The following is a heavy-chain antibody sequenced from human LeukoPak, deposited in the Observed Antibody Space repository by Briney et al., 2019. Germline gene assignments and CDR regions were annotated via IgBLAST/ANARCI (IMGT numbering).Heavy chain of an antibody. J-gene: IGHJ4*02. Sequence: GGSLRLSCGASGFTFSSFEMNWVRQAPGKGLEWVSYISSSGSTIYYADSVKGRFTISRDNSKNTLYLQMNSLRAEDTAVYYCAKDPDCTSGVCYTFFDYWGQGTLVTVSS. V-gene: IGHV3-48*03. CDR3: AKDPDCTSGVCYTFFDY. CDR2: ISSSGSTI. D-gene: IGHD2-8*01. CDR1: GFTFSSFE.